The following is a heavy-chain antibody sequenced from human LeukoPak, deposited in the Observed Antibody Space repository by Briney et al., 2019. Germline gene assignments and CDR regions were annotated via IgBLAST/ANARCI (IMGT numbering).Heavy chain of an antibody. CDR3: ATSTPPGIAAAGRFYYYYMDV. CDR2: FDPEDGET. CDR1: GYTLTELS. D-gene: IGHD6-13*01. J-gene: IGHJ6*03. V-gene: IGHV1-24*01. Sequence: ASVKVSCKVSGYTLTELSMHWVRQAPGKGLEWMGGFDPEDGETIYAQKFQGRVTMTEDTSTDTAYMELSSLRSEDTAVYYCATSTPPGIAAAGRFYYYYMDVWGKGTTVTISS.